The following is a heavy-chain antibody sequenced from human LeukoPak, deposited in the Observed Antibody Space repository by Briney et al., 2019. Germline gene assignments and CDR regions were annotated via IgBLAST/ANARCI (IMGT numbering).Heavy chain of an antibody. CDR2: INHSGST. CDR1: GGSFSGYY. V-gene: IGHV4-34*01. Sequence: SETLSPTCAVYGGSFSGYYWSWVRQPPGKGLEWIGEINHSGSTNYNPSLKSRVTISLDTSENQFSLKLSSVTAADTAVYYCAREANSPTARYWYFDLWGRGTQVTVSS. CDR3: AREANSPTARYWYFDL. D-gene: IGHD2-21*01. J-gene: IGHJ2*01.